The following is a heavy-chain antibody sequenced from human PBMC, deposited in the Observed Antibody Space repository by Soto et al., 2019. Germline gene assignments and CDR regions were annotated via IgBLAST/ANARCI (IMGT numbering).Heavy chain of an antibody. D-gene: IGHD4-17*01. J-gene: IGHJ4*02. CDR2: TWFDGSKQ. V-gene: IGHV3-33*01. CDR3: ARDPGVTNYYFDY. Sequence: QVQLVESGGGVVQPGRSLRLSCVTSGFSFSRYGFHWVRQAPGKGLEWVAVTWFDGSKQYYVDSVKGRFTISRDNSKNTLYLQMNSLRADDTAVYYCARDPGVTNYYFDYWGQGALVTVSS. CDR1: GFSFSRYG.